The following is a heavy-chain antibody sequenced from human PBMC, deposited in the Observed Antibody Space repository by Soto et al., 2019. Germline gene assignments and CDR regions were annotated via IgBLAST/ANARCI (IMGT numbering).Heavy chain of an antibody. D-gene: IGHD2-15*01. CDR2: ISGSGGST. CDR3: AKYQGIVMVVAATMFDL. V-gene: IGHV3-23*01. Sequence: EVQLLESGGGLVQPGGSLRLSCAASGFTFSIYAMSWVRQAPGKGLEWGSGISGSGGSTYYADSAEARFTIPRDNPKNTLYLQMNSLRAEDTAVYYCAKYQGIVMVVAATMFDLWGQGTLVTVSS. CDR1: GFTFSIYA. J-gene: IGHJ5*02.